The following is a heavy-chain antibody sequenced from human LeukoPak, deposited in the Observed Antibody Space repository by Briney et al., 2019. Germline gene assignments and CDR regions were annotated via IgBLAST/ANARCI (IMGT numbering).Heavy chain of an antibody. V-gene: IGHV1-2*02. Sequence: GASVKVSCKPSGYTFTAYYLHLVRQAPGQGLEWMGWIEPNTGDTHYAQNFQDRVTMTWDTSVSTAYMELSSLTSDDTAVYYCARGRALNWYFDLWGRGTLVTVSS. J-gene: IGHJ2*01. CDR3: ARGRALNWYFDL. CDR2: IEPNTGDT. CDR1: GYTFTAYY.